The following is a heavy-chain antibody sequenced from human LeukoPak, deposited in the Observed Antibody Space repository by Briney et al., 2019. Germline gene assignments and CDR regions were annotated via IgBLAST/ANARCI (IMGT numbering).Heavy chain of an antibody. D-gene: IGHD1-26*01. CDR3: ARVPGTSYYYYYMDV. CDR2: IYYSGST. Sequence: SETLSLTCTVSGGSISSYYWSWLRQPPGKGLEWIGYIYYSGSTNYNPSLKSRVTISVDTSKNQFSLKLSSVTAADTTVYYCARVPGTSYYYYYMDVWGKGTTVTVSS. CDR1: GGSISSYY. J-gene: IGHJ6*03. V-gene: IGHV4-59*01.